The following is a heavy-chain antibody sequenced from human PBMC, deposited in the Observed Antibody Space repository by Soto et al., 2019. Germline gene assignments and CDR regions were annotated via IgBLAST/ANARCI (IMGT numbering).Heavy chain of an antibody. Sequence: ASVKVSCKASGYTFTSYGISWVRQAPGQGLEWMGWISAYNGNTNYAQKLQGRVTMTTDTSTSTAYMELRSLRSDDTAVYYCARKVVVVPAAMGTDAFDIWGQGTMVTVSS. V-gene: IGHV1-18*01. CDR3: ARKVVVVPAAMGTDAFDI. CDR2: ISAYNGNT. J-gene: IGHJ3*02. CDR1: GYTFTSYG. D-gene: IGHD2-2*01.